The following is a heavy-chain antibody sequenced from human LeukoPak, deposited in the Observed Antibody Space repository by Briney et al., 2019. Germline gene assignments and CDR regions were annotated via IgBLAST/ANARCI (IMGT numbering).Heavy chain of an antibody. CDR3: ARTLHLEDPISQDAFDI. D-gene: IGHD3-9*01. CDR2: ISPSGRTI. J-gene: IGHJ3*02. CDR1: EFTFSAHY. V-gene: IGHV3-11*04. Sequence: GGSLRLSCAASEFTFSAHYMNWIRQAPGKGLQWVSYISPSGRTIYYADSVKGRFTISRDNAQNSLYLQMNSLRAEDTAIYYCARTLHLEDPISQDAFDIWGQGTMVTVSS.